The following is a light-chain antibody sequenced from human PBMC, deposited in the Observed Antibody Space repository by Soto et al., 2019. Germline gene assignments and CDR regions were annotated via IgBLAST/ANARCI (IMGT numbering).Light chain of an antibody. CDR2: DVS. J-gene: IGLJ2*01. CDR3: SSQTRSNTPV. CDR1: SSDVGSNNY. V-gene: IGLV2-14*01. Sequence: QSALAQPASVSGSPGQSIAISCTGSSSDVGSNNYVYWYQQDPGKAPKLIIYDVSSRPSGVSDRFSGSKSGNTASLTISGFRAEDEADYFCSSQTRSNTPVFGGGTKVTVL.